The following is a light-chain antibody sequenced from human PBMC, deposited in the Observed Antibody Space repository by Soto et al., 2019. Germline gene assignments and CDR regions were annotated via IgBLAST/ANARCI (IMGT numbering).Light chain of an antibody. Sequence: QSPSSLSASIGNRLTIHCRASQSISSYLNWYQQKPGKAPKLLIYAASSLQSGVPSRFSSSGAGTDFTLTISRLEPEDFAVYYCQQYGRPPRTFGQGTKVDIK. V-gene: IGKV1-39*01. CDR1: QSISSY. CDR3: QQYGRPPRT. CDR2: AAS. J-gene: IGKJ1*01.